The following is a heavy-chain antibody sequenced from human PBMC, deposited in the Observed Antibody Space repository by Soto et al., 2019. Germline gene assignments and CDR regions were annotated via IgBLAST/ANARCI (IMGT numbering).Heavy chain of an antibody. D-gene: IGHD2-21*01. Sequence: QLQLLESGPGLVKASETLSLTCNVSGGSISTSRSYWAWIRQPPGKGLEWLANIFYSGSTYYNPSLASRVTVSVDTSKNEFSRKLRSVTAADTAVYYCARQPTTGDTDLWFDPWGQGTLVTVSS. J-gene: IGHJ5*02. CDR2: IFYSGST. CDR3: ARQPTTGDTDLWFDP. V-gene: IGHV4-39*01. CDR1: GGSISTSRSY.